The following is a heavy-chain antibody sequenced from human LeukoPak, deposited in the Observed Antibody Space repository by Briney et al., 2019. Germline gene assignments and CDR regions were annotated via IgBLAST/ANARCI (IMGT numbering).Heavy chain of an antibody. CDR1: GFTFSSYA. D-gene: IGHD5-24*01. Sequence: PGGSLRLSCAASGFTFSSYAMSWVRQAPGKGLEWVSAISGSGGSTYYADSVKGRFTISRDNSKNTLYLQMNSLRAEDTAVYYCASSIQRGDGYNSDAFDIWGQGTMVTVSS. V-gene: IGHV3-23*01. J-gene: IGHJ3*02. CDR3: ASSIQRGDGYNSDAFDI. CDR2: ISGSGGST.